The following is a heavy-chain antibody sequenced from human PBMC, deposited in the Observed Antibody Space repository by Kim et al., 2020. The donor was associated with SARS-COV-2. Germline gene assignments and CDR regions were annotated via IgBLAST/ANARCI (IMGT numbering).Heavy chain of an antibody. Sequence: YSQTFTGRVTITRDTTASTAYMELGSLRSEDTAVYYCARDLWDSSWYLDYWGQGTLVTVSS. CDR3: ARDLWDSSWYLDY. J-gene: IGHJ4*02. D-gene: IGHD6-13*01. V-gene: IGHV1-3*01.